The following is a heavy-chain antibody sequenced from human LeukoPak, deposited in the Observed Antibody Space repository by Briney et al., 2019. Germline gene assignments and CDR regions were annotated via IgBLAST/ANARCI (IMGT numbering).Heavy chain of an antibody. CDR3: AKKGATTGDFDY. V-gene: IGHV1-69*13. CDR2: IIPIFGTA. J-gene: IGHJ4*02. D-gene: IGHD1-26*01. CDR1: GGTFSSYA. Sequence: SVKVSCKASGGTFSSYAISWVRQAPGQGLEWMGGIIPIFGTANYAQKFQGRVTITADESTSTAYMELSSLRSEDTAVYYCAKKGATTGDFDYWGQGTLVTVSS.